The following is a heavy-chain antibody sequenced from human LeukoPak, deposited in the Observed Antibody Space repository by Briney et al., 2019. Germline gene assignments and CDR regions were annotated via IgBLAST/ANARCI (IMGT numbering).Heavy chain of an antibody. CDR2: ISGYGGDT. J-gene: IGHJ3*02. Sequence: GGSLRLSCEASGFTFHNHGMSWVRQAPGKGLEWISSISGYGGDTYYTDSVKGRFTVSRDNSKNTLYLQMNSLRAENTAIYYCAKVASNSGKGGAFDIWGQGTMVTVSS. D-gene: IGHD6-19*01. CDR3: AKVASNSGKGGAFDI. V-gene: IGHV3-23*01. CDR1: GFTFHNHG.